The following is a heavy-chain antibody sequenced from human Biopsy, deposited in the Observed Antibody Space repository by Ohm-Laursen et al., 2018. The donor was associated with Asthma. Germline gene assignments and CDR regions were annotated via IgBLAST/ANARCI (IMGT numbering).Heavy chain of an antibody. D-gene: IGHD5-12*01. V-gene: IGHV1-69*01. J-gene: IGHJ6*02. CDR1: GDSFSNYA. Sequence: SSVKVSCKASGDSFSNYAISWVRQAPGQGLEWMGGLIPALGTPDHAQMFEGRVTITADESTSTAYMELSSLSSEDTAVYYCARGYSGSDRIVYYYSGLEVWGQGTTVTVSS. CDR2: LIPALGTP. CDR3: ARGYSGSDRIVYYYSGLEV.